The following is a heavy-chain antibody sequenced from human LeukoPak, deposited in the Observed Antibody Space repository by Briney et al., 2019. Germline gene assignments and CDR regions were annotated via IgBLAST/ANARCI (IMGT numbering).Heavy chain of an antibody. CDR3: ARGMVGATNNWFDP. CDR1: GGSFSGYY. D-gene: IGHD1-26*01. Sequence: SETLSLTCAVYGGSFSGYYWSWIRQPPGKGLEWIGGINHSGSTNYNPSLKSRVTISVDTSKNQFSLKLSSVTAADTAVYYCARGMVGATNNWFDPWGQGTLVTVSS. J-gene: IGHJ5*02. V-gene: IGHV4-34*01. CDR2: INHSGST.